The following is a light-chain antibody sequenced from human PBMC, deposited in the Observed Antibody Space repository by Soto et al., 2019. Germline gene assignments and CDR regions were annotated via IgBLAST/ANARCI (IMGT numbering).Light chain of an antibody. Sequence: IVLTQSPGTLSLSPGEGASVSCRASQSLNSGYLAWYQQKPGQAPRLLIYGASSRATGIPDRFSGSRSGTNFTLTISRLEPEDFATYYCQQYNSYPYTFGQGTKLEIK. CDR2: GAS. CDR1: QSLNSGY. V-gene: IGKV3-20*01. CDR3: QQYNSYPYT. J-gene: IGKJ2*01.